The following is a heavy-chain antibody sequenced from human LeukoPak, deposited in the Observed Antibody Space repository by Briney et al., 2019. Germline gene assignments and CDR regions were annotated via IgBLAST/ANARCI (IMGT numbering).Heavy chain of an antibody. D-gene: IGHD4-23*01. CDR1: GGSISSYY. J-gene: IGHJ4*02. CDR2: IYYSGST. V-gene: IGHV4-59*01. CDR3: ARGLTRGAFDY. Sequence: SETLSLTCTVSGGSISSYYWSWIRQPPGKELEWIGYIYYSGSTNYNPSLKSRVTISVDTSKNQFSLKLSSVTAADTAVYYCARGLTRGAFDYWGQGTLVTVSS.